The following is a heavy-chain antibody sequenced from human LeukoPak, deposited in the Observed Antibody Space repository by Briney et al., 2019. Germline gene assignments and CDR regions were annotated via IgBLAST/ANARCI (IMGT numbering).Heavy chain of an antibody. J-gene: IGHJ6*03. Sequence: ASVKVSCKASGYTFTSYYMHWVRQAPGQGLEWMGIINPSGGSTTYAQKFQGRVTLTRDMSTSTVYTELSSLRSEDTAVYYCARVGIVYYFSYYMDVWGKGTTVTVSS. CDR2: INPSGGST. CDR3: ARVGIVYYFSYYMDV. V-gene: IGHV1-46*01. CDR1: GYTFTSYY. D-gene: IGHD1-26*01.